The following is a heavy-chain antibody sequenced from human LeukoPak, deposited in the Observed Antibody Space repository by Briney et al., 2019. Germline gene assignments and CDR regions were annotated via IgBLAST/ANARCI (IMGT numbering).Heavy chain of an antibody. CDR3: ARDRVNSSPDAFDI. D-gene: IGHD6-13*01. V-gene: IGHV4-61*02. CDR1: GGSISSGSYY. J-gene: IGHJ3*02. Sequence: PSETLSLTCTVSGGSISSGSYYWSWIRQPAGKGLEWIGRIYTSGSTNYNPSLKSRVTISVDTSKNQFSLKLSSVTAADTAVYYCARDRVNSSPDAFDIWGQGTMVTVSS. CDR2: IYTSGST.